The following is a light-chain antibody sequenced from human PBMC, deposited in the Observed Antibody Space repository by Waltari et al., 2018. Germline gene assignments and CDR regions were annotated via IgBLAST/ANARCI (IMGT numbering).Light chain of an antibody. CDR3: QQYNNWPRT. CDR1: QSVSSN. J-gene: IGKJ1*01. Sequence: EIVMTQSPATLSVSPGERATLSCRASQSVSSNLAWYQQKPGQAPRLLIYGASNRATGIPARFSGSGSGTAFTLTISSLQSEDFAVYYCQQYNNWPRTFGQGTKVEIK. V-gene: IGKV3-15*01. CDR2: GAS.